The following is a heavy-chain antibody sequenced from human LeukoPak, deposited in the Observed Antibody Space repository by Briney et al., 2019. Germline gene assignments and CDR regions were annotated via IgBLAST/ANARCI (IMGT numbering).Heavy chain of an antibody. J-gene: IGHJ4*02. CDR1: GGSNSSYY. V-gene: IGHV4-59*01. Sequence: PSETLSLTCTVSGGSNSSYYWSWIRQPPGKGLEWIGYIYYSGSTNYNPSLKSRVTISVDTSKNQFSLKLSSVTAADTAVYYCARDYDSSLDYWGQGTLVTVSS. CDR2: IYYSGST. CDR3: ARDYDSSLDY. D-gene: IGHD3-16*01.